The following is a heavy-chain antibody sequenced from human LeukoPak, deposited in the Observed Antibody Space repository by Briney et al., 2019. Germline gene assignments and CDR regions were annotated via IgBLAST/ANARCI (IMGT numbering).Heavy chain of an antibody. CDR3: ARVYPYYGSIAYVDY. CDR1: GASISTYY. J-gene: IGHJ4*02. D-gene: IGHD3-22*01. CDR2: IYYSGST. Sequence: SETLSLTCTVSGASISTYYWSWIRQPPGKGLEWIGYIYYSGSTNYNPSLKSRVTISKDTSKNQFSLKLNSVTAAYTAVYYCARVYPYYGSIAYVDYWGQGTLVTVSS. V-gene: IGHV4-59*01.